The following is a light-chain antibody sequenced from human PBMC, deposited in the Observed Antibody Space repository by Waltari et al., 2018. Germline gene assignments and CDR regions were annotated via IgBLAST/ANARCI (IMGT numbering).Light chain of an antibody. Sequence: EIVLTQSPGTLSLSPGERATLSCRASQSGSRWLAWYQQKPGQPPRLLIYGASSRANGIPDRFSGSGSGTDFSLTISRLEPEDSAVYYCQKYGTLPATFGQGTKVEVK. CDR3: QKYGTLPAT. CDR1: QSGSRW. CDR2: GAS. J-gene: IGKJ1*01. V-gene: IGKV3-20*01.